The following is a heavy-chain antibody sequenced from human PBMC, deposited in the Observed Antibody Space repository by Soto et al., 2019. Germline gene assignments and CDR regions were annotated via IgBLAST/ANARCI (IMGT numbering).Heavy chain of an antibody. CDR2: IYYSGST. CDR1: GGSISSYY. Sequence: SETLSLTCTVSGGSISSYYWSWIRQPPGKGLEWIGYIYYSGSTNYNPSLKSRVTISVDTSKNQFSLKLSSVTAADTAVYYCASLSRGYDYYYYGMDVWGQGTTVTVSS. J-gene: IGHJ6*02. D-gene: IGHD5-12*01. CDR3: ASLSRGYDYYYYGMDV. V-gene: IGHV4-59*01.